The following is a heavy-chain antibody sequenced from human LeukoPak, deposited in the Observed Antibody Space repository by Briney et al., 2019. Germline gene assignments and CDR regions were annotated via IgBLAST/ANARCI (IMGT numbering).Heavy chain of an antibody. CDR2: FAGSDTTK. CDR1: GFDFGAYE. V-gene: IGHV3-48*03. J-gene: IGHJ4*02. Sequence: GGSLRLSSAASGFDFGAYEMNWVRQGPGKGLEWVAYFAGSDTTKYYADSVRGRFTISRDNAKKSLYLQMNSLRAEDTALYYCTTLGYHLDSWGQGTLVTVSS. D-gene: IGHD3-22*01. CDR3: TTLGYHLDS.